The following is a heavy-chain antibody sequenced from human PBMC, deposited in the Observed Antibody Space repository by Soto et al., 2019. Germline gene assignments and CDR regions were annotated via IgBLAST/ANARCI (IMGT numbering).Heavy chain of an antibody. CDR3: ARSSAVAGSRFDY. V-gene: IGHV3-21*01. CDR2: LSSSSTYI. Sequence: EVQLVESGGGLVKPGGSLRLSCAASGFTFSSYTMNWVRQAPGKGLEWVSSLSSSSTYIYYADSVKGRFTISRDNAKNALSLQMNSLRAEDTAVYYCARSSAVAGSRFDYWGQGTLVTVSS. D-gene: IGHD6-19*01. CDR1: GFTFSSYT. J-gene: IGHJ4*02.